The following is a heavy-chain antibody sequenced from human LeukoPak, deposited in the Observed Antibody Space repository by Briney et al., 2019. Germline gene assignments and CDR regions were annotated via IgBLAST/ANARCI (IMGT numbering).Heavy chain of an antibody. CDR2: IFPGNFDT. CDR3: ARQTTVTTTGMDV. V-gene: IGHV5-51*01. J-gene: IGHJ6*02. D-gene: IGHD4-17*01. CDR1: GYSFTDDG. Sequence: GESLKISSRGSGYSFTDDGIGWVRQMPGKGREWRGIIFPGNFDTRYSPSFQGQVPLSADKSLSTAYLQWGSLKASDTAMYSCARQTTVTTTGMDVWGQGTTVTVSS.